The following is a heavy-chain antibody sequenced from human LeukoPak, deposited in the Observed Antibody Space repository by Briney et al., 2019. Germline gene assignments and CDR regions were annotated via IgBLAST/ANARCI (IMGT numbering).Heavy chain of an antibody. D-gene: IGHD6-13*01. CDR3: AREERTFYSSWSPFNY. CDR1: GGSISSSDYY. CDR2: IYYSGTT. J-gene: IGHJ4*02. V-gene: IGHV4-39*07. Sequence: SETLSLTCTVSGGSISSSDYYRGWIRQPPGKGLEWIGTIYYSGTTYYNPSLKSRVTISVDTSKNQFSLNLSSVTAADTAVYYCAREERTFYSSWSPFNYWGQGTLVIVSS.